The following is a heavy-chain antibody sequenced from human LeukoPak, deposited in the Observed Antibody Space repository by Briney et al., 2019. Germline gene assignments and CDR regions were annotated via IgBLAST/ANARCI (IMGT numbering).Heavy chain of an antibody. D-gene: IGHD3-22*01. CDR1: GFTFSGYA. Sequence: GGSLRLSCEASGFTFSGYAMNWVRQAPGKGLEWVGRIKSKTDGGTTDYAAPVKGRFTISRDDSKNTLYLQMNSLKTEDTAVYYCTTAKSYYYDSSGYLWGQGTLVTVSS. CDR3: TTAKSYYYDSSGYL. V-gene: IGHV3-15*01. CDR2: IKSKTDGGTT. J-gene: IGHJ4*02.